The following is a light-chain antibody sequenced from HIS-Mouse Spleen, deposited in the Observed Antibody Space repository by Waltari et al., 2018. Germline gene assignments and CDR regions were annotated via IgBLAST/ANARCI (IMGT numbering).Light chain of an antibody. J-gene: IGLJ3*02. CDR2: YKSDSDK. CDR1: SGLNVGTSR. V-gene: IGLV5-45*02. CDR3: MIWHSSAWV. Sequence: QAVLTQPSSLSASPGASASLTCTLRSGLNVGTSRIYWYQHKPGSPPQYLLRYKSDSDKQQGSGVPSRFSGSKDASANAGILLISGLQSEDEADYYCMIWHSSAWVFGGGTKLTVL.